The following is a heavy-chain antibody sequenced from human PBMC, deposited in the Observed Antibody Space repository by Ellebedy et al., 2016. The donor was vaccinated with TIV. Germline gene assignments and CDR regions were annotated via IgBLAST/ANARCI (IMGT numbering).Heavy chain of an antibody. CDR2: ISTTGGQT. CDR3: AKDSLDSGSYYDYFDY. V-gene: IGHV3-23*01. D-gene: IGHD1-26*01. J-gene: IGHJ4*02. Sequence: GGSLRLSCAASGFTVSSNYMSWVRQAPGKGLEWVSVISTTGGQTHYADSVKGRFTISRDNSKNTLYLQMNSLRAEDTAIYYCAKDSLDSGSYYDYFDYWGQGTLVTVSS. CDR1: GFTVSSNY.